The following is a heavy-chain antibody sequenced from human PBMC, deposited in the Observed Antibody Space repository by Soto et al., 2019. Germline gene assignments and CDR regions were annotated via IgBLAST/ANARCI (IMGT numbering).Heavy chain of an antibody. CDR3: ARDGYSSGWRTLYLQH. CDR1: GFTFSSYE. D-gene: IGHD6-19*01. J-gene: IGHJ1*01. CDR2: ISSSGSTI. Sequence: PGGSLRLSCSASGFTFSSYEMNWVRQAPGKGLAWVSYISSSGSTIYYADSGKGRFTISRDNAKTSLYLHMNSLREEDTAVYDCARDGYSSGWRTLYLQHWG. V-gene: IGHV3-48*03.